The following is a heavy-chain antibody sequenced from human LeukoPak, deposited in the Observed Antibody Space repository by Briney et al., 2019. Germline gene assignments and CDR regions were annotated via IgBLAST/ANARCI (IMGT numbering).Heavy chain of an antibody. J-gene: IGHJ4*02. Sequence: GASVKVSCKVSGYTLTELSMHWVRQAPGKGLEWMGGFGPEDGETIYAQKFQGRVTMTEDTSTDTAYMELSSLRSEDTAVYYCATIRLLYYYDSSGYANDYWGQGTLVTVSS. CDR1: GYTLTELS. V-gene: IGHV1-24*01. CDR3: ATIRLLYYYDSSGYANDY. CDR2: FGPEDGET. D-gene: IGHD3-22*01.